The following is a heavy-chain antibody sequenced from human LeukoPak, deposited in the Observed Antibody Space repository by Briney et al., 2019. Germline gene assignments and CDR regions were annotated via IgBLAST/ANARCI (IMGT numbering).Heavy chain of an antibody. D-gene: IGHD3-9*01. Sequence: SETLSLTCTVSGGSISSYYWSWIRQPPVKGLEWIGYIYYSGSTNYNPSLKSRVTISVDTSKNQFSLKLSSVTAADTAVYYCARSQDILTGKIVPYGMDVWGQGTTVTVSS. CDR2: IYYSGST. CDR3: ARSQDILTGKIVPYGMDV. V-gene: IGHV4-59*08. J-gene: IGHJ6*02. CDR1: GGSISSYY.